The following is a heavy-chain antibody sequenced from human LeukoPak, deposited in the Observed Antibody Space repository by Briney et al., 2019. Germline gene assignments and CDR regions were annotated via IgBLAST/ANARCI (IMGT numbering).Heavy chain of an antibody. CDR2: IIPIFGTA. V-gene: IGHV1-69*05. CDR3: AANYYDSSGYYYGGGQD. Sequence: EASVKVSCKASGGTFSSYAISWVRQAPGKGLEWMGGIIPIFGTANYAQKFQGRVTITTDESTSTAYMELSSLRSEDTAVYYCAANYYDSSGYYYGGGQDWGQGTLVTVSS. D-gene: IGHD3-22*01. J-gene: IGHJ4*02. CDR1: GGTFSSYA.